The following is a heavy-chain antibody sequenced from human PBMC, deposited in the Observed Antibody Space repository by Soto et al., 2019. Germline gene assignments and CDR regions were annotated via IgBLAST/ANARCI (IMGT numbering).Heavy chain of an antibody. CDR3: ARGLSDGYNFVY. V-gene: IGHV3-48*02. D-gene: IGHD5-12*01. CDR2: ISSSSTI. Sequence: EVQLVESGGGLVQPGGSLRLSCAASGFTFSSYSMNWVRQAPGKGLEWVSYISSSSTIYYADSVKGRFTISRDNAKNSLYLQMNSLRDEDTAVYYCARGLSDGYNFVYWGQGILVTVSS. CDR1: GFTFSSYS. J-gene: IGHJ4*02.